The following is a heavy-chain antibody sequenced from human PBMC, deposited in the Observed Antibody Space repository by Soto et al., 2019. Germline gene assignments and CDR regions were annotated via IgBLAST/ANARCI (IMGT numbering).Heavy chain of an antibody. CDR3: ARDAASRIAAHDHNYFDY. D-gene: IGHD6-6*01. Sequence: SETLSLTCTVSGGSISSGGYYWSWIRQHPGKGLEWIGYIYYSGSTYYNPSLKSRVTISVDTSKNQFSLKLSSVTAADTAVYYCARDAASRIAAHDHNYFDYWGQGTLVTVSS. J-gene: IGHJ4*02. CDR2: IYYSGST. V-gene: IGHV4-31*03. CDR1: GGSISSGGYY.